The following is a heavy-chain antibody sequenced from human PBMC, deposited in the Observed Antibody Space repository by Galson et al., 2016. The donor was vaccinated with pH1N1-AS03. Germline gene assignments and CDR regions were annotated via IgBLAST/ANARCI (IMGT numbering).Heavy chain of an antibody. V-gene: IGHV6-1*01. D-gene: IGHD3-3*01. Sequence: CAISGDSVSSNTAAWNWIRQSPSRGLEWLGRTYYRSKWYNDYAVFVTSRITINPDTSKNQFSLNLSSMTAADTAVYYCARGEGFWSDFNREVYFDSWGQGTLVTVSS. CDR1: GDSVSSNTAA. CDR3: ARGEGFWSDFNREVYFDS. J-gene: IGHJ4*02. CDR2: TYYRSKWYN.